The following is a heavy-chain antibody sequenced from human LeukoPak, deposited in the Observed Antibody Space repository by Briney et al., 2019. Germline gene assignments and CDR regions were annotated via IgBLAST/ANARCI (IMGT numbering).Heavy chain of an antibody. V-gene: IGHV3-48*04. CDR2: ISSSGSTI. J-gene: IGHJ4*02. Sequence: GGSLRLSCAASGFTFSSYSMNWVRQAPGKGLEWVSYISSSGSTIYYADSVKGRFTISRDNAKNSLYLQMNSLRAEDTAVYYCAKSSLEGGLDSWSQGTLVTVSS. CDR3: AKSSLEGGLDS. CDR1: GFTFSSYS. D-gene: IGHD3-16*01.